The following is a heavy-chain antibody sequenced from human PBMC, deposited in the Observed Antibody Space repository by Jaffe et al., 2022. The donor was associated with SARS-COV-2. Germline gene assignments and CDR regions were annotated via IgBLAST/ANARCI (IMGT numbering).Heavy chain of an antibody. J-gene: IGHJ5*02. Sequence: QVQLQESGPGLVKPSETLSLTCTVSGGSISSYYWSWIRQPPGKGLEWIGYIYYSGSTNYNPSLKSRVTISVDTSKNQFSLKLSSVTAADTAVYYCARARRYCSGGSCADWFDPWGQGTLVTVSS. V-gene: IGHV4-59*01. D-gene: IGHD2-15*01. CDR3: ARARRYCSGGSCADWFDP. CDR1: GGSISSYY. CDR2: IYYSGST.